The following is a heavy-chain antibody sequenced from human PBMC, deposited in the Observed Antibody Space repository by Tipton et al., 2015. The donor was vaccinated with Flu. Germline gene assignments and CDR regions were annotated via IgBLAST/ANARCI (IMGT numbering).Heavy chain of an antibody. CDR3: ARRDYSNYVSEPKNWFDS. CDR2: IHRGGNT. V-gene: IGHV4-38-2*02. CDR1: GDSTSGSHY. Sequence: TLSLTCTVSGDSTSGSHYWGWIRQPPGKGLEWIGNIHRGGNTYYNASLKSRVTMSVDGSRNQFSLKLTSVIASDTAVYYCARRDYSNYVSEPKNWFDSWGLGTLVTVPS. D-gene: IGHD4-11*01. J-gene: IGHJ5*01.